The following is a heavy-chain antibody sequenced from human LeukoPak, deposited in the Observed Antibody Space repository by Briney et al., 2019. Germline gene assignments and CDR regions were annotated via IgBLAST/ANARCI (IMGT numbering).Heavy chain of an antibody. V-gene: IGHV4-39*01. Sequence: KSGGSLRLSCAASGSTVSSNYMSWVRQAPGKGVEWIGSIYYSGSTYYNPSLKSRVTISVDTSKNQFSLKLSSVTAADTAVYYCARQGAYCSGCYKGAFDIWGQGTMVTVSS. CDR3: ARQGAYCSGCYKGAFDI. CDR1: GSTVSSNY. D-gene: IGHD2-15*01. J-gene: IGHJ3*02. CDR2: IYYSGST.